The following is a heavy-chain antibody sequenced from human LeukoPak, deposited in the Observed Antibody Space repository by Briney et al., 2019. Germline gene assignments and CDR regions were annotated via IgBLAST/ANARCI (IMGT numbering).Heavy chain of an antibody. J-gene: IGHJ4*02. CDR3: ARMYSPRLYGDSFDY. V-gene: IGHV1-18*01. D-gene: IGHD4-17*01. CDR2: ISAYNGNT. Sequence: ASVKVSCKASGGTFSSYTISWVRQAPGQGLEWMGWISAYNGNTNYAQKLQGRVTMTTDTSTSTAYMELRSLRSDDTAVYYCARMYSPRLYGDSFDYWGQGTLVTVSS. CDR1: GGTFSSYT.